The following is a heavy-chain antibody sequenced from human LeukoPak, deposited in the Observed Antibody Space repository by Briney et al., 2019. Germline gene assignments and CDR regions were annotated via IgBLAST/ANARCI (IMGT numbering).Heavy chain of an antibody. CDR2: IYYSGST. CDR3: ARDGGGSLADAFDI. CDR1: GGSISSGGYY. Sequence: SQALSLTCTVSGGSISSGGYYWSWTRQHPGKGLEWIGYIYYSGSTYYNPSLKSRVTISVDTSKNQFSLKLSSVTAADTAVYYCARDGGGSLADAFDIWGQGTMVTVSS. D-gene: IGHD1-26*01. J-gene: IGHJ3*02. V-gene: IGHV4-31*03.